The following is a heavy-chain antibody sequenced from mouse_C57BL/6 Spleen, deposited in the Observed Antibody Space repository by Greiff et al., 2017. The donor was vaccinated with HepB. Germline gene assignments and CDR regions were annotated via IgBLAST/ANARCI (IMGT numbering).Heavy chain of an antibody. CDR2: ISSGSSTI. D-gene: IGHD1-1*01. Sequence: EVMLVESGGGLVKPGGSLKLSCAASGFTFSDYGMHWVRQAPEKGLEWVAYISSGSSTIYYADTVKGRFTISRDNAKNTLFLQMTSLRSEDTAMYYCARETVVDLFDYWGQGTTRTVAS. CDR1: GFTFSDYG. J-gene: IGHJ2*01. V-gene: IGHV5-17*01. CDR3: ARETVVDLFDY.